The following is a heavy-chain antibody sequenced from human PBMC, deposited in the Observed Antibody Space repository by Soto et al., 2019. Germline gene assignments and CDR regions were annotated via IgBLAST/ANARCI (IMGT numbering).Heavy chain of an antibody. D-gene: IGHD1-26*01. J-gene: IGHJ4*02. CDR2: IQYDGSNK. V-gene: IGHV3-33*01. CDR1: GFTFSSYG. CDR3: ASSFSATGINLDY. Sequence: QVQLVESGGGVVQPGRSLRLSCAASGFTFSSYGMHWVRQAPGKGLEWVAVIQYDGSNKYYADSVKGRFTISRDNSKNTLYLQMNSLRAEDTAVYYCASSFSATGINLDYWGQGTLVTVSS.